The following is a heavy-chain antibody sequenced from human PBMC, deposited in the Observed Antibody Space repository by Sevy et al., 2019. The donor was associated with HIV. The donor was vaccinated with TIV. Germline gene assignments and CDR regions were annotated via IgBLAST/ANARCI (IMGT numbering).Heavy chain of an antibody. J-gene: IGHJ3*02. Sequence: GGSLRLSCAASGFTFSNYYMSWIRQAPGKGLEWASYISSLSSYTNFADSVKGRFTISRDNAKNSLYLQMKSLRAEDTAVYYCAGGSGRYNDAFDIWGQGTMVTVSS. D-gene: IGHD1-26*01. CDR1: GFTFSNYY. CDR3: AGGSGRYNDAFDI. CDR2: ISSLSSYT. V-gene: IGHV3-11*06.